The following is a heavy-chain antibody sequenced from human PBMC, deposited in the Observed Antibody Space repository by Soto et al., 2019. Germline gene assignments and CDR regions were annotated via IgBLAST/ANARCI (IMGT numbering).Heavy chain of an antibody. V-gene: IGHV3-30*03. CDR2: ISYDGSNK. D-gene: IGHD4-4*01. J-gene: IGHJ4*02. CDR3: ARDRGRYSNYDSG. CDR1: GFTFSSYG. Sequence: GGSLRLSCAASGFTFSSYGMHWVRQAPGKGLEWVAVISYDGSNKYYADSVKGRFTISRDNSKNTLYLQMNSLRAEDTAVYYCARDRGRYSNYDSGWGQGTLVTVSS.